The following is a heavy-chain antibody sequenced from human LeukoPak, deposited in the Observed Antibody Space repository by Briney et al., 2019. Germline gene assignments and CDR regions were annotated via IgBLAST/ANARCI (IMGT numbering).Heavy chain of an antibody. D-gene: IGHD6-13*01. CDR2: IYYSGST. Sequence: SETLSLTCTVSGGSISSSSYYWGWIRQPPGKGLEWIGSIYYSGSTYYNPSLKSRVTISVDTSKNQFSLKLSSVTAADTAVYYCARGEYSSSWYTGEDAFDIWGQGTMVTVSS. CDR3: ARGEYSSSWYTGEDAFDI. V-gene: IGHV4-39*07. J-gene: IGHJ3*02. CDR1: GGSISSSSYY.